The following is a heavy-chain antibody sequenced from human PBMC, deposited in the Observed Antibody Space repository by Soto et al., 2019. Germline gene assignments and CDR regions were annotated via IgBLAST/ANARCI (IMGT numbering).Heavy chain of an antibody. V-gene: IGHV3-33*01. D-gene: IGHD6-19*01. Sequence: QVQLVESGGGVVQPGRSLRLSCAASGFTFSSYCMHWVRQAPGKGLEWVAVIWYDGSNKYYAESVKGRFTISRDNSKNTLYLQMNSLRAEDTAVYYCARDSHVGSGWQLTADYWGQGTLVTVSS. CDR1: GFTFSSYC. J-gene: IGHJ4*02. CDR3: ARDSHVGSGWQLTADY. CDR2: IWYDGSNK.